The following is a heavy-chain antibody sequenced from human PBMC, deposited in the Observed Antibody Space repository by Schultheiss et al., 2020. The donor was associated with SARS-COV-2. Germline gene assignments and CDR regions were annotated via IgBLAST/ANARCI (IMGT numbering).Heavy chain of an antibody. D-gene: IGHD5-24*01. J-gene: IGHJ4*02. V-gene: IGHV3-30*03. CDR1: GFTFSSYG. Sequence: GGSLRLSCAASGFTFSSYGMHWVRQAPGKGLEWVAVISYDGSNKYYADSVKGRFTISRDNAKNSLYLQMNSLRAEDTAIYYCASEDGWNLHYFDYWGQGSLVTVSS. CDR2: ISYDGSNK. CDR3: ASEDGWNLHYFDY.